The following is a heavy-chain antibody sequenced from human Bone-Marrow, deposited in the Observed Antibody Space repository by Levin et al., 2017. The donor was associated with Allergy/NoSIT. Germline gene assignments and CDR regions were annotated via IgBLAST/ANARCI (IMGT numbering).Heavy chain of an antibody. CDR3: ARDPLDYGTNSGNY. V-gene: IGHV4-4*02. D-gene: IGHD4-17*01. J-gene: IGHJ4*02. CDR1: GGSISSSTW. CDR2: IYHGGRT. Sequence: SETLSLTCTVSGGSISSSTWWSWVRQSPGKVLEWIGEIYHGGRTNYNPSLKSRVSMSVDKSKSQFSLKLSSVTAADTAVYYCARDPLDYGTNSGNYWGQGTLVTVSS.